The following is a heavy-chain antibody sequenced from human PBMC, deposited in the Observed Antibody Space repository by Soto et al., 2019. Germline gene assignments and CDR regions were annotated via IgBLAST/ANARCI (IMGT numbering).Heavy chain of an antibody. CDR3: ASFAAAIGWFDP. D-gene: IGHD2-2*02. J-gene: IGHJ5*02. CDR2: IYHSGST. CDR1: GGSISSGGYS. V-gene: IGHV4-30-2*01. Sequence: QLQLQESGSGLVKPSQTLSLTCAVSGGSISSGGYSWSWIRQPPGKSLEWIGYIYHSGSTYYNPSLNSRVTISVDRSENQFSLNLSSVTAADTAVYCCASFAAAIGWFDPWGQGTLVTVSS.